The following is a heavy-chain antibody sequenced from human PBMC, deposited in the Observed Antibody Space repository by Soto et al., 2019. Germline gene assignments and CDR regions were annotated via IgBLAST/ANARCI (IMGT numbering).Heavy chain of an antibody. Sequence: GGSLRLSCAASGFTFSSYGMHWVRQAPGKGLEWVAVISYDGSNKYYADSVKGRFTISRDNSKNTLYLQMNSLRAEDTAVYYCARSPARVAFGGVIATPGYYMDVWGKGTTVTVSS. CDR1: GFTFSSYG. CDR3: ARSPARVAFGGVIATPGYYMDV. V-gene: IGHV3-30*03. J-gene: IGHJ6*03. D-gene: IGHD3-16*02. CDR2: ISYDGSNK.